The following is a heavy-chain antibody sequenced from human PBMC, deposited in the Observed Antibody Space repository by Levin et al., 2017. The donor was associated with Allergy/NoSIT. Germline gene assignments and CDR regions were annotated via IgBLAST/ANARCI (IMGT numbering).Heavy chain of an antibody. Sequence: LSLTCAASGFTFSSYSMNWVRQAPGKGLEWVSSISSSSSYIYYADSVKGRFTISRDNAKNSLYLQMNSLRAEDTAVYYCARDAPKYYYDSSGYQAFDYWGQGTLVTVSS. J-gene: IGHJ4*02. CDR2: ISSSSSYI. CDR1: GFTFSSYS. V-gene: IGHV3-21*01. CDR3: ARDAPKYYYDSSGYQAFDY. D-gene: IGHD3-22*01.